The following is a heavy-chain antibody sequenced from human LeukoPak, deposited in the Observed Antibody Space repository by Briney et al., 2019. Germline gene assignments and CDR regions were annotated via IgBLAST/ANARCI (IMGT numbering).Heavy chain of an antibody. CDR3: ARRRVGATAWFDP. CDR2: FSAYNGNT. V-gene: IGHV1-18*01. Sequence: RASVKVSCKASGYTFTSYGISWVRQAPGQGPEWMGWFSAYNGNTNYAQKLQGRVTMTTDTSTSTAYMELRSLRSDDTAVYYCARRRVGATAWFDPWGQGTLVTVSS. J-gene: IGHJ5*02. D-gene: IGHD1-26*01. CDR1: GYTFTSYG.